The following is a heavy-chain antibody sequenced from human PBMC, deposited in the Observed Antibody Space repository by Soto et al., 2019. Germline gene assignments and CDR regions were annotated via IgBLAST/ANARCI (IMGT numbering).Heavy chain of an antibody. V-gene: IGHV3-64*01. J-gene: IGHJ6*03. CDR2: ISSNGGST. Sequence: GGSLRLSCAASGFTFSSYAMHWVRQAPGKGLEYVSAISSNGGSTYYANSVKGRFTISRDNSKNTLYLQMGSLRAEDMAVYYCAREGSKEKYYYYYYYYMDVWGKGTTVTVSS. D-gene: IGHD3-10*01. CDR3: AREGSKEKYYYYYYYYMDV. CDR1: GFTFSSYA.